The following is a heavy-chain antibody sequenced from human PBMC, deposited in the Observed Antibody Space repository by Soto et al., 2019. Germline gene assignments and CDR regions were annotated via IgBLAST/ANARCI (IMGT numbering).Heavy chain of an antibody. CDR2: IYNNGST. Sequence: HLQLQESGPGLVKPSETLSLTCTVSGDSISRSTYYWGWIRQPPGKGLEWIGSIYNNGSTYHSPSLKSRMTIAVDTSKNQFSLRLSSVTAADTAVYYCARQWFYWGQGTLVTVSS. V-gene: IGHV4-39*01. CDR3: ARQWFY. CDR1: GDSISRSTYY. J-gene: IGHJ4*02. D-gene: IGHD3-22*01.